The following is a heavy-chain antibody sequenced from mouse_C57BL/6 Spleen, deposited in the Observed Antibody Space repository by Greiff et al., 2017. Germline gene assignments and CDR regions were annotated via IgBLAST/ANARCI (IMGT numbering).Heavy chain of an antibody. CDR1: GFSLTSYG. V-gene: IGHV2-2*01. J-gene: IGHJ3*01. CDR2: IWSGGST. Sequence: VKLQESGPGLVQPSQSLSITCTVSGFSLTSYGVHWVRQSPGKGLEWLGVIWSGGSTDYNAAFISRLSISKDNSKSQVFFKRNSLQADDTAIYYCARPFITTVVAEAYWGQGTLVTVSA. CDR3: ARPFITTVVAEAY. D-gene: IGHD1-1*01.